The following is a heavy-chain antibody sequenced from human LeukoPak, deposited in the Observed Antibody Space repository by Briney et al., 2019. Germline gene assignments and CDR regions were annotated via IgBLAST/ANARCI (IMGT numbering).Heavy chain of an antibody. CDR1: GYTFSSYW. CDR2: INHNGNVN. Sequence: GGALRLCCAASGYTFSSYWMKWARQTRGKGLELVHSINHNGNVNYYVDSVKGRLTISRDNAKNSLYLQLSNIRAEDAAVYFCARGVCLNGGGQGATVTVSS. D-gene: IGHD1-1*01. J-gene: IGHJ6*02. V-gene: IGHV3-7*03. CDR3: ARGVCLNG.